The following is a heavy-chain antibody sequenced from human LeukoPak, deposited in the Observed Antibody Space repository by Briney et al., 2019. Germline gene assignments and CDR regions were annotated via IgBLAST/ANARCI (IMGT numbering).Heavy chain of an antibody. CDR1: GGSINSGSHY. V-gene: IGHV4-61*02. Sequence: SETLSLTCTVSGGSINSGSHYWSWIRQPAGKGLEWIGRIYTSGSTNYNPSLKSRVTISVDTSKNQFSLRLSSVTAADTAVYYCARSVSGSYGAFDIWGQGTMVTVSS. D-gene: IGHD1-26*01. CDR3: ARSVSGSYGAFDI. J-gene: IGHJ3*02. CDR2: IYTSGST.